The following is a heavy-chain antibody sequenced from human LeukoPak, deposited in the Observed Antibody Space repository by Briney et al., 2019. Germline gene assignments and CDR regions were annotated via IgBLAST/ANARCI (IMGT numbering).Heavy chain of an antibody. J-gene: IGHJ3*01. Sequence: GGSLRLSCAVSGFTLTTNSMNWVRQAPGKGLEWLSGLTENIGGQSFGNAFYAESVRARFTISRDNSKNTLFLHLNNLRVEDTAMYFCSTGLLGDGYWGQGTMVTVSS. CDR2: LTENIGGQSFGNA. CDR3: STGLLGDGY. CDR1: GFTLTTNS. V-gene: IGHV3-23*01. D-gene: IGHD2-21*02.